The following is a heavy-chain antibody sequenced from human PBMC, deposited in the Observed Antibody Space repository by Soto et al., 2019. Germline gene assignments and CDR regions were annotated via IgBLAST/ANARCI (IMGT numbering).Heavy chain of an antibody. J-gene: IGHJ4*02. CDR1: GLNFNGYT. CDR2: IAETGSST. Sequence: GGSLRLSCATSGLNFNGYTMSWVRQAPGQGLEWVSGIAETGSSTYYADSVKGRFTISRDNSKNTLYLQMNSLRAEDTAVYYCAKTLDSTSFYYFDSWGQGTLVTVSS. D-gene: IGHD6-13*01. V-gene: IGHV3-23*01. CDR3: AKTLDSTSFYYFDS.